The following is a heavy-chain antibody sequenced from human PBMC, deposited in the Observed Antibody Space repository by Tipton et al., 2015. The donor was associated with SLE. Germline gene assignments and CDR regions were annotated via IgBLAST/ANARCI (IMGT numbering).Heavy chain of an antibody. CDR2: IGKSGLRR. CDR3: ARDLPFSCYDY. V-gene: IGHV3-21*06. J-gene: IGHJ4*02. D-gene: IGHD3-3*02. Sequence: SLRLSCAASGFTFCGYTMNLVRQAPGKGLEWVSSIGKSGLRRFYARSVEGRFSISRDNARDSLFLEINSLRVEDTDVYYCARDLPFSCYDYWGQGTLVTVSS. CDR1: GFTFCGYT.